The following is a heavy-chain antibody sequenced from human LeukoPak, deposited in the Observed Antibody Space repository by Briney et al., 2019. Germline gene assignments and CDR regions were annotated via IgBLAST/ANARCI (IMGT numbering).Heavy chain of an antibody. V-gene: IGHV3-7*03. D-gene: IGHD2/OR15-2a*01. CDR1: GFTFRNYW. CDR2: IKQDGSEK. CDR3: AREIVITDNFDY. J-gene: IGHJ4*02. Sequence: GSLRLSCEASGFTFRNYWLSWVRQAPGKGLEGLANIKQDGSEKYYMESAKGRFTISRDNGKNSLYLQMNTLRVEDTAIYYCAREIVITDNFDYWGQGTLVTVSS.